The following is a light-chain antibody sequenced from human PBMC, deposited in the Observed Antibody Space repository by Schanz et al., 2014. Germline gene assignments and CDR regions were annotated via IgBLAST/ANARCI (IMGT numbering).Light chain of an antibody. J-gene: IGLJ1*01. CDR1: SSNIGAGYD. CDR2: RSI. CDR3: SSYAGSIYV. V-gene: IGLV1-40*01. Sequence: QSVLTQPPSVSGAPGQRVTISCTGSSSNIGAGYDVHWYQQLPGTAPKLLIYRSINRPSGVPDRFSGSKSGNTAFLTVSGVQAEDEADYYCSSYAGSIYVFGTGTKLTVL.